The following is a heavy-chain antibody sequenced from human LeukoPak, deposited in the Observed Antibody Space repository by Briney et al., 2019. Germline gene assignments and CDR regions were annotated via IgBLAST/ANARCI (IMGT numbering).Heavy chain of an antibody. CDR3: ARAPGWNSGSSGYSDY. J-gene: IGHJ4*02. CDR1: GFTFSSYA. D-gene: IGHD3-22*01. CDR2: ISSRSSYI. Sequence: PGGSLRLSCAASGFTFSSYAMSWVRQAPGKGLEWVSCISSRSSYIYYADSVKGRFTISRDNAKNSLYLQMNSLRAEDTAVYYCARAPGWNSGSSGYSDYWGQGTLVTVSS. V-gene: IGHV3-21*01.